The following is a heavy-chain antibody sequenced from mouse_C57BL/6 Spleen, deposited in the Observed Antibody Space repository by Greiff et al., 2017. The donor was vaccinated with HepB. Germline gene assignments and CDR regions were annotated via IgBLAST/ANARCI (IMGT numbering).Heavy chain of an antibody. D-gene: IGHD2-3*01. V-gene: IGHV5-4*01. J-gene: IGHJ2*01. Sequence: EVQLVESGGGLVKPGGSLKLSCAASGFTFSSYAMSWVRQTPEKRLEWVATISDGGSYTYYPDNVKGRFTISRDNAKNNLYLQMSHLKSEDTAMYYCARDYDGKDYWGQGTTLTVSS. CDR1: GFTFSSYA. CDR3: ARDYDGKDY. CDR2: ISDGGSYT.